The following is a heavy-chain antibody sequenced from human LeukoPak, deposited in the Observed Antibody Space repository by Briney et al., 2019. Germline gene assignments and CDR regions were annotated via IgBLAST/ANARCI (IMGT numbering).Heavy chain of an antibody. CDR3: ARDSWGRFDY. D-gene: IGHD7-27*01. CDR1: GDSITTYY. Sequence: PSETLSLTCTVSGDSITTYYWSWIRQPPGKGLEWIGYIFRSGTTKYNPSLKSRVTILSDVSKNQFSLSLTSVTAADTAVYYCARDSWGRFDYWGQGTLVAVSS. J-gene: IGHJ4*02. V-gene: IGHV4-59*01. CDR2: IFRSGTT.